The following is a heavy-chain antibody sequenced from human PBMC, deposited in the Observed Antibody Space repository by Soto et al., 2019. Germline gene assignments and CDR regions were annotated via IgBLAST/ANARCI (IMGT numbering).Heavy chain of an antibody. CDR1: GGTFNNYG. Sequence: SVKDSFKASGGTFNNYGINWVRQAPGQELEWMGVVIPLFGAANYAQKFQGRVTITADKSTSTAYMELSRLRSDDTAVYYWARDKAKRQNYYYGMDVWGQGTTVTVSS. CDR2: VIPLFGAA. J-gene: IGHJ6*02. CDR3: ARDKAKRQNYYYGMDV. V-gene: IGHV1-69*06.